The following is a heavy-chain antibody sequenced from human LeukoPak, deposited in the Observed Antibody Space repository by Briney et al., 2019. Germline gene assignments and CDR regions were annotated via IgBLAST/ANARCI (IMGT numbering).Heavy chain of an antibody. CDR2: IRYDGSNK. J-gene: IGHJ6*03. CDR1: GFTFSSYG. D-gene: IGHD3-3*01. Sequence: GGSLRLSCAASGFTFSSYGMHWVRQAPGKGLEWVAFIRYDGSNKYYADSVKGRFTISRDNSKNTLYLQMNSLRAEDTAVYYCAKDGSFFYYYMGVWAKGPRSPSP. V-gene: IGHV3-30*02. CDR3: AKDGSFFYYYMGV.